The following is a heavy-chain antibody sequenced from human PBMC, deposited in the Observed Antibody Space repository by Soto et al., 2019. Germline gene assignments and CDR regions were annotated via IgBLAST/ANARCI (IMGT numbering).Heavy chain of an antibody. CDR1: GYTFSSYG. CDR2: ISTYNGNP. V-gene: IGHV1-18*01. J-gene: IGHJ3*02. Sequence: QVQLVQSGPEVTKPGASVKVSCKASGYTFSSYGISWVRQAPGQGLEWMGWISTYNGNPNYAQKFQGRVTMTTDTSTSTAYMELRRLRSDDTAVFYCARAPLSSTTPKTAGEIWGQGTGVTVSS. CDR3: ARAPLSSTTPKTAGEI. D-gene: IGHD2-21*02.